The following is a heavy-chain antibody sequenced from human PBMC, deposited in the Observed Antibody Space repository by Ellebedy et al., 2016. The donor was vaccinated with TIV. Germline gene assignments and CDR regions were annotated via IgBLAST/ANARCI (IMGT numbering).Heavy chain of an antibody. J-gene: IGHJ6*02. CDR3: AREPRDPAIYYGMDV. D-gene: IGHD5-18*01. V-gene: IGHV3-30-3*01. CDR1: GFTFSSYA. CDR2: ISYDGSNK. Sequence: PGGSLRLSCAASGFTFSSYAMHRVRQAPGKGLEWVAVISYDGSNKYYADSVKGRFTISRDNSKNTLYLQMNSLRAEDTAVYYCAREPRDPAIYYGMDVWGQGTTVTVSS.